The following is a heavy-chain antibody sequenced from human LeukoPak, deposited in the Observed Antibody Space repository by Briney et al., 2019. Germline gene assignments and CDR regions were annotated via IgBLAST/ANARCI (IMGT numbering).Heavy chain of an antibody. J-gene: IGHJ4*02. CDR1: GFSVSSNY. CDR2: IYSGGST. Sequence: GGSLRLSCAASGFSVSSNYMSWVRQAPGKGLEWVSVIYSGGSTYYADSVKGRFTISSDNSKNTLYLQMNSLRADDTAVYYCARVRDGDYYDYWGQGTQVTVSS. D-gene: IGHD4-17*01. CDR3: ARVRDGDYYDY. V-gene: IGHV3-66*01.